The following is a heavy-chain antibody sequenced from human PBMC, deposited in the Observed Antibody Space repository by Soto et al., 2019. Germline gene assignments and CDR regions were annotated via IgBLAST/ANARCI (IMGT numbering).Heavy chain of an antibody. V-gene: IGHV3-23*01. CDR1: GFSFDRLA. Sequence: PGGSLRLSCAASGFSFDRLAMSWVRQAPGKGLEWISAISTTGGSTYYAGSVKGRFTISRDNSRNALYLQLNGLRLDDTAVYYCAKAGKAGMPIDYWGQGALVTVSS. CDR2: ISTTGGST. J-gene: IGHJ4*02. CDR3: AKAGKAGMPIDY. D-gene: IGHD2-2*01.